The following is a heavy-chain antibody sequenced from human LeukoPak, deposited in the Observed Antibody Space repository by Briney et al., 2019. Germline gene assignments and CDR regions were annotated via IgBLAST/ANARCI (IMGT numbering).Heavy chain of an antibody. J-gene: IGHJ4*02. Sequence: GASVKVSCKASGYTFTDYFMHWVRQAPGQGLEWMGWINPNSGGTQYAQKFQGGVTMTRDTSNSTAYMDLNRLRSDDTAVYYCARGAYDILSGYSMLGYWGQGTLVTVSS. D-gene: IGHD3-9*01. V-gene: IGHV1-2*02. CDR1: GYTFTDYF. CDR3: ARGAYDILSGYSMLGY. CDR2: INPNSGGT.